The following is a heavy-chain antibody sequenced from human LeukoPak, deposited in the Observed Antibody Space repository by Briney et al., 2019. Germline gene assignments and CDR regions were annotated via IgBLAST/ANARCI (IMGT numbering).Heavy chain of an antibody. V-gene: IGHV1-24*01. CDR1: GYPHPVLS. Sequence: ASEKLFCKVSGYPHPVLSMHWVREAPGKGCEGMGGFESEDGETIYAQMLRGRVTMPEDTSTDTAYLELRSLRSEDTAVYYCATGFSLARSTMIVVANQHFDLWGRGTLVTVSS. CDR3: ATGFSLARSTMIVVANQHFDL. CDR2: FESEDGET. J-gene: IGHJ2*01. D-gene: IGHD3-22*01.